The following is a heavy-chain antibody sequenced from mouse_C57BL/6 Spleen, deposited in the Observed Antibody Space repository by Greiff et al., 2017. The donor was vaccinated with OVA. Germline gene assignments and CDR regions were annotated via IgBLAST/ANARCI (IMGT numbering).Heavy chain of an antibody. CDR1: GFTFSDYY. D-gene: IGHD1-1*01. V-gene: IGHV5-16*01. CDR3: ARDPVVADWYFDV. Sequence: EVHLVESEGGLVQPGSSMKLSCTASGFTFSDYYMAWVRQVPEKGLEWVANINYDGSSTYYLDSLKSRFIISRDNAKNILYLQMSSLKSEDTATYYCARDPVVADWYFDVWGTGTTVTVSS. CDR2: INYDGSST. J-gene: IGHJ1*03.